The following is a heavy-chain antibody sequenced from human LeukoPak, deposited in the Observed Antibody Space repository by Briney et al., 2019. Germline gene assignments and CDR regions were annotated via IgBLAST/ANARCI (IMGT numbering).Heavy chain of an antibody. Sequence: PGRSLRLSCAASGFTFDDYAMHWVRQAPGKGLEWVSGISWNSGSIGYADSVKGRFTISRDNAKNSLYLQMNSLRADDTALYYCAKVAAMYAFDIWGQGTMVTVSS. CDR3: AKVAAMYAFDI. J-gene: IGHJ3*02. D-gene: IGHD2-2*01. CDR1: GFTFDDYA. V-gene: IGHV3-9*01. CDR2: ISWNSGSI.